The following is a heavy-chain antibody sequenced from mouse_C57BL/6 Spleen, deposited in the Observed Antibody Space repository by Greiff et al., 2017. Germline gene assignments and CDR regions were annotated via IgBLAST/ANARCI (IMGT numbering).Heavy chain of an antibody. D-gene: IGHD2-1*01. V-gene: IGHV1-18*01. CDR3: ARGLPYGNYLYYAMDY. Sequence: VQLQQSGPELVKPGASVKIPCKASGYTFTDYNMDWVKQSHGKSLEWIGDINPNNGGTIYNQKFKGKATLTVDKSSSTAYMELRSLTSEDTAVYYCARGLPYGNYLYYAMDYWGQGTSVTVSS. J-gene: IGHJ4*01. CDR1: GYTFTDYN. CDR2: INPNNGGT.